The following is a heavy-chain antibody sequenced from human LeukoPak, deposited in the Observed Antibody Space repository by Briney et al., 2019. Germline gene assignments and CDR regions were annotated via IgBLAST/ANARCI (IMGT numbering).Heavy chain of an antibody. CDR1: GYTFTSYA. D-gene: IGHD2-2*01. J-gene: IGHJ3*02. CDR2: INPNSGGT. Sequence: GASVKVSCKASGYTFTSYAMNWVRQAPGQGLEWMGWINPNSGGTNYAQKFQGRVTMTRDTSISTAYMELSRLRSDDTAVYYCAGEDIEDIVVVPAARAFDIWGQGTMVTVSS. V-gene: IGHV1-2*02. CDR3: AGEDIEDIVVVPAARAFDI.